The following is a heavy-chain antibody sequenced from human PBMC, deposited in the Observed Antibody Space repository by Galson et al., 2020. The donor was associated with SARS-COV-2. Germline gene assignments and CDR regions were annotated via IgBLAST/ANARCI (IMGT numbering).Heavy chain of an antibody. J-gene: IGHJ3*02. CDR3: ARGPVFTGAFDI. CDR2: ISASGST. V-gene: IGHV4-61*09. Sequence: SETLSLTCTVSGTSISSGIYHWSWIRQAAGKGLEWIGQISASGSTKYSPSLESRVSMSVDTSKNQFSLKLTSVIAADTAVYYCARGPVFTGAFDIWAQGTMVTVSS. D-gene: IGHD3-9*01. CDR1: GTSISSGIYH.